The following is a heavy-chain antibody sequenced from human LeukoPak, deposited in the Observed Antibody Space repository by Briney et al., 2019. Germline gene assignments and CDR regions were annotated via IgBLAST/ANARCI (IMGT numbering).Heavy chain of an antibody. V-gene: IGHV3-73*01. CDR2: IRSKANSYAT. Sequence: GGSLRLSCAASGFTFSGSAMHWVRQASGKGLEWVGRIRSKANSYATAYAASVKGRFTISRDDSKNTAYLQMNSLKTEDTAVYYCTRIYYYDSSGYYYYGMDVWGQGTTVTVSS. J-gene: IGHJ6*02. CDR3: TRIYYYDSSGYYYYGMDV. CDR1: GFTFSGSA. D-gene: IGHD3-22*01.